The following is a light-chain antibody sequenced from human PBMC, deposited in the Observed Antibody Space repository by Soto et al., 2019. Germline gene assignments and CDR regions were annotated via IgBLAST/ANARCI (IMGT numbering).Light chain of an antibody. Sequence: QSALTQPASVSGSPGQSITISCTGTSDDVGGYNYVSWYQQYPGKAPQLIIYEVSNRPSGVSNRFSGSKSVNTASLTISGLRAEDEADYYCSSYTRSSTWVFGGVTKVTVL. V-gene: IGLV2-14*01. CDR3: SSYTRSSTWV. CDR2: EVS. CDR1: SDDVGGYNY. J-gene: IGLJ3*02.